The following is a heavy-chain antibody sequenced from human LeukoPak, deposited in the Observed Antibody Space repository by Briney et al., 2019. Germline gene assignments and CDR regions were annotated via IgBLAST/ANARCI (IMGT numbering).Heavy chain of an antibody. J-gene: IGHJ4*02. CDR3: GRAYVVSGYDFGIDY. V-gene: IGHV3-74*01. CDR1: GFSSSNSA. Sequence: GGSLRLSCAASGFSSSNSAMHWVRQAPGKGLVWVARISTDGSSTSYADSVKGRFTISRDNAKNTLYLQMNSLRAEDTAVYYCGRAYVVSGYDFGIDYWGQGTLVTVSS. D-gene: IGHD5-12*01. CDR2: ISTDGSST.